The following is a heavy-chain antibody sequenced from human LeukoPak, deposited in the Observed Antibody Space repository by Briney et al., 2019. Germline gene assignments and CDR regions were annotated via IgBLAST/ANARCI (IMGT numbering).Heavy chain of an antibody. CDR2: IFSNDEK. Sequence: ESGPTLVNPTETLTLTCTDSGCSRSNARKGVSWIRQPPGKALEWLPHIFSNDEKSYSTPLKSRLTISKDTCKSQVVLTMTNMDPVDTATYYCARVYGPYFDWSLNNWFDPWGQGTLVTVSS. V-gene: IGHV2-26*01. D-gene: IGHD3-9*01. J-gene: IGHJ5*02. CDR3: ARVYGPYFDWSLNNWFDP. CDR1: GCSRSNARKG.